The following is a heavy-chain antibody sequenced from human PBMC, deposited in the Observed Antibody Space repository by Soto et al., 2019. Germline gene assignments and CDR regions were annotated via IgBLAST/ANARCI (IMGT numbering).Heavy chain of an antibody. V-gene: IGHV3-11*05. J-gene: IGHJ4*02. CDR2: ISSSSSYT. Sequence: QVQLVESGGGLVKPGGSLRLSCAASGFTFSDYYMSWIRQAPGKGLEWVSYISSSSSYTNYADSVKGRFTISRDNAKNSLYLQMNSLRAEDTAVYYCASLWSGYYPKVPFGYWGQGTLVTVSS. CDR1: GFTFSDYY. D-gene: IGHD5-12*01. CDR3: ASLWSGYYPKVPFGY.